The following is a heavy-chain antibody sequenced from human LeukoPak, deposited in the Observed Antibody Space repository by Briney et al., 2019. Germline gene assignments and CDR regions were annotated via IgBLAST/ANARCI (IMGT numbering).Heavy chain of an antibody. CDR1: GYTLTGHY. Sequence: ASVKVSCKASGYTLTGHYMHWVRQAPGQGLEWMGWINPNSGGTNYAQKFQGWVTMTRDTSISTAYMELSRLRSDDTAVYYCARGAMYYYDSSGYLDYWGQGTLVTVSS. CDR3: ARGAMYYYDSSGYLDY. V-gene: IGHV1-2*04. D-gene: IGHD3-22*01. J-gene: IGHJ4*02. CDR2: INPNSGGT.